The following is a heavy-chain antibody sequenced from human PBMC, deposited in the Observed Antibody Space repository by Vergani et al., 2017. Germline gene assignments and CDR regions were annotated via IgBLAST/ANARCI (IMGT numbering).Heavy chain of an antibody. CDR1: GGTFSSYT. D-gene: IGHD1-14*01. Sequence: QVQLVPSGAEVKKPGASVKVSCKASGGTFSSYTISWVRQAPGQGLEWMGRIIPILGIANYAQKFQGRVTITADKSTSTAYMELSSLRSEDTAVYYCAREGLSDRRRAFDIWGQGTMVTVSS. J-gene: IGHJ3*02. CDR2: IIPILGIA. CDR3: AREGLSDRRRAFDI. V-gene: IGHV1-69*09.